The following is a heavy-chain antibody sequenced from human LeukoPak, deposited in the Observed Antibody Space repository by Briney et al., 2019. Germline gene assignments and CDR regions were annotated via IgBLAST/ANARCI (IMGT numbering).Heavy chain of an antibody. J-gene: IGHJ3*02. V-gene: IGHV4-38-2*01. CDR1: GFSISSGYY. Sequence: SETLSLTCAVSGFSISSGYYWGWIRQPPGKRQEWIGSFYHGGRTHYNPSLKSRVTVSVDTSKNQFSLKLSSVTAADTAVYYCARAPYSGSYHEAFDIWGQGTMVTVSS. D-gene: IGHD1-26*01. CDR3: ARAPYSGSYHEAFDI. CDR2: FYHGGRT.